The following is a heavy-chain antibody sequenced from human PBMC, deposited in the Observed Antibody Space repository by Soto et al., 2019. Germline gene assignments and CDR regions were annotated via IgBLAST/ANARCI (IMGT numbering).Heavy chain of an antibody. CDR2: ISSSSNYK. J-gene: IGHJ5*02. CDR1: AFTLCNYS. V-gene: IGHV3-21*01. CDR3: ARARTTTWSGTTRGWFDP. Sequence: GGSLRLSCAASAFTLCNYSMSWIRQTAGKGLEWVSSISSSSNYKYYVDSINILYTISRDTAKSSLYLQMNSLRAEDTAVYYCARARTTTWSGTTRGWFDPWGQGSLGTVSS. D-gene: IGHD1-7*01.